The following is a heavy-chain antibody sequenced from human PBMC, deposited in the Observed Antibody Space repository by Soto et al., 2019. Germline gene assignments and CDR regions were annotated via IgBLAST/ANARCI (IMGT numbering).Heavy chain of an antibody. CDR3: ARGQTTVVTEFDY. J-gene: IGHJ4*02. CDR2: ISYDGSNK. V-gene: IGHV3-30-3*01. CDR1: GFTFSSYA. D-gene: IGHD4-17*01. Sequence: QVQLVESGGGVVQPGRSLRLSCVASGFTFSSYAMHGVRQDPGKGLEGVAVISYDGSNKYYADSVKGRFTISRDNSKNTLYLQMNSLRAEDTAVYYCARGQTTVVTEFDYWGQGTLVTVSS.